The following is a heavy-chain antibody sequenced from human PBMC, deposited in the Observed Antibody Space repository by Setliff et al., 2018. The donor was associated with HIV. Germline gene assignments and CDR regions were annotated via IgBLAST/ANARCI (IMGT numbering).Heavy chain of an antibody. V-gene: IGHV3-23*01. CDR3: AKVPKGYPMSSPYYFDL. CDR1: GFTFSNYN. Sequence: LRLSCAASGFTFSNYNMNWVRQAPGKGLEWVSSISGSGGITYYVDSVKGRFSISRDKSKNTLYLQMDSLRAEDTAVYYCAKVPKGYPMSSPYYFDLWGQGTLVTVSS. D-gene: IGHD2-15*01. J-gene: IGHJ4*02. CDR2: ISGSGGIT.